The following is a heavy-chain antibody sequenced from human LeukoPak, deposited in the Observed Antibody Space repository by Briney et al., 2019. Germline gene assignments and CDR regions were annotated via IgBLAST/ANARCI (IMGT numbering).Heavy chain of an antibody. Sequence: GGSLRLSCAASEFTFSSYNMNWVRQAPGKGLEWVSSISSSSSFIYYADSLKGRFTISRDNAKNSLYLQMNSLRAEDTAVYYCARDSRYCSSTNCYHDYWGQGTLVTVSS. D-gene: IGHD2-2*01. V-gene: IGHV3-21*01. CDR1: EFTFSSYN. J-gene: IGHJ4*02. CDR3: ARDSRYCSSTNCYHDY. CDR2: ISSSSSFI.